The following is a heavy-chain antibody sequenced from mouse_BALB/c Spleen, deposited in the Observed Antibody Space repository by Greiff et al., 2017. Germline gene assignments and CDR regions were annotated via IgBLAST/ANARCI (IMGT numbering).Heavy chain of an antibody. Sequence: QVQLQQSGPELVKPGASVKISCKASGYAFSSSWMNWVKQRPGQGLEWIGRIYPGDGDTNYNGKFKGKATLTADKSSSTAYMQLSSLTSVDSAVYFCASEVRRGYYAMDYWGQGTSVTVSS. CDR1: GYAFSSSW. CDR3: ASEVRRGYYAMDY. V-gene: IGHV1-82*01. CDR2: IYPGDGDT. J-gene: IGHJ4*01. D-gene: IGHD2-14*01.